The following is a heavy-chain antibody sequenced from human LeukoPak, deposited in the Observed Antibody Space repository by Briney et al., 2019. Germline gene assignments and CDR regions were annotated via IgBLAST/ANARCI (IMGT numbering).Heavy chain of an antibody. D-gene: IGHD3-10*01. V-gene: IGHV1-18*01. J-gene: IGHJ4*02. Sequence: ASVKVSCKASGYRFTTYGISWVRQAPGQGLEWMGWISAYNGNTNYAQKLQGRVTMTTDTSTSTAYMELRSLRSDDTAVYYCARPGHYYGSGSYREGDYWGQGTLVTVSS. CDR3: ARPGHYYGSGSYREGDY. CDR2: ISAYNGNT. CDR1: GYRFTTYG.